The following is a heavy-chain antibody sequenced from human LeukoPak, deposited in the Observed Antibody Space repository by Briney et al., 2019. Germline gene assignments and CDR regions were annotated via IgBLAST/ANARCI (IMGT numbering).Heavy chain of an antibody. CDR2: IIYSGGAT. CDR1: GFTFSRSA. J-gene: IGHJ4*02. Sequence: GGSLRLTCAASGFTFSRSAMTWVRQGPGTGLEFVASIIYSGGATYYADSVKGRFTISRDNPKNTLYLQMNSLRAEDTALYYCAKDGLYYDGSEHVYYFDSWGQGTLVTVSS. V-gene: IGHV3-23*01. D-gene: IGHD3-22*01. CDR3: AKDGLYYDGSEHVYYFDS.